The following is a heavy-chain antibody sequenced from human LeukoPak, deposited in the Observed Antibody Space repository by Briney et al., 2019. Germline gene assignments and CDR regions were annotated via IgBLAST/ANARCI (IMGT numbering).Heavy chain of an antibody. V-gene: IGHV3-23*01. Sequence: PGGSLRLSCAASGFTVSNNYMSWVRQAPGKGLEWVSSISGTGGGTYYADSVKGRFTISRDPSKNTLYLRMNSLRAEDTALYYCAKGSYYDSSGSLDYWGQGTLVTVSS. CDR3: AKGSYYDSSGSLDY. J-gene: IGHJ4*02. D-gene: IGHD3-22*01. CDR2: ISGTGGGT. CDR1: GFTVSNNY.